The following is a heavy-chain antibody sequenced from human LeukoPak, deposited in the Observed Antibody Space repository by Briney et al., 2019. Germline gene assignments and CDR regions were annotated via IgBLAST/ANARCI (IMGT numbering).Heavy chain of an antibody. Sequence: GGSLRLSCAASGFAFSSYSMNWVRQAPGKGLEWVSSISSSSSYIYYADSVKGRFTISRDNAKNSLYLQMNSLRAEDTAVYYCASSRLKDAFDIWGQGTMVTVSA. CDR2: ISSSSSYI. CDR1: GFAFSSYS. J-gene: IGHJ3*02. V-gene: IGHV3-21*01. CDR3: ASSRLKDAFDI.